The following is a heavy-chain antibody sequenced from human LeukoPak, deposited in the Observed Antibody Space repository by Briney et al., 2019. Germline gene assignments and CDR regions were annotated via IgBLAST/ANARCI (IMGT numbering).Heavy chain of an antibody. CDR2: MNPNTGNA. CDR1: GYTFTNFD. V-gene: IGHV1-8*03. J-gene: IGHJ4*02. CDR3: ASHDFDY. Sequence: ASVKVSCKASGYTFTNFDINWVRQATGQGLEWMGWMNPNTGNAGYAQKFQDRVTITWDASIRTAYMELSSLRSEDTAVYYCASHDFDYWGQGTLVTVSS.